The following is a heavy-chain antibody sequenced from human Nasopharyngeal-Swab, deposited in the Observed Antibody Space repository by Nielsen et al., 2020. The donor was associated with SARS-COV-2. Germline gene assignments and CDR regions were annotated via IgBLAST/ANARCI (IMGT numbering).Heavy chain of an antibody. CDR1: GFTFSNYA. D-gene: IGHD2-21*02. V-gene: IGHV3-23*01. Sequence: GGSLRLSCAASGFTFSNYAMSWVRQAPGKGLEWVSIISGTGDATYYADSVKGRFTVSRDNSKNTLALQLNSLRAEDAAIYYCAKALGANCGGHCYSRICDYWGQGTLVTVSS. J-gene: IGHJ4*02. CDR2: ISGTGDAT. CDR3: AKALGANCGGHCYSRICDY.